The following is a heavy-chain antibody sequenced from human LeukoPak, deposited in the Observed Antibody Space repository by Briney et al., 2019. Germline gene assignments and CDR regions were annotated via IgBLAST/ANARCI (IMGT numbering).Heavy chain of an antibody. J-gene: IGHJ5*02. CDR3: ARHRYDFLNGTLSWFDP. CDR2: IYYSGAT. CDR1: GGSISTSSYY. D-gene: IGHD3-3*01. V-gene: IGHV4-39*01. Sequence: PSETLSLTCTVSGGSISTSSYYWGWIRQPPGKGLVWIGSIYYSGATYYNPSLKSRVTISVDTSKNQFSLKLTSVTAADTALYYCARHRYDFLNGTLSWFDPWGQRTLVTVSS.